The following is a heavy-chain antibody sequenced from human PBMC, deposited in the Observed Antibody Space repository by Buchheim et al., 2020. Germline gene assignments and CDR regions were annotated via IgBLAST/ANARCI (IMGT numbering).Heavy chain of an antibody. CDR3: ARGAPATDPDYYGMDV. D-gene: IGHD5-12*01. CDR2: ISSSSTI. CDR1: GFTFSSYS. V-gene: IGHV3-48*01. Sequence: EVQLVESGGGLVQPGGSLRLSCAASGFTFSSYSMNWVRQAPGKGLEWVSYISSSSTIYYADSVKGRFTISRDNAKNSLYLQMNSLRAEDTAVYYCARGAPATDPDYYGMDVWGQGTT. J-gene: IGHJ6*02.